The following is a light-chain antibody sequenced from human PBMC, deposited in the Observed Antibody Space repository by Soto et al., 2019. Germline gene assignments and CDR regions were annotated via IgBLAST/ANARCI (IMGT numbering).Light chain of an antibody. CDR3: QQRSNWPSIT. J-gene: IGKJ5*01. CDR2: DAS. Sequence: EIGLTQSPATLSLSPGERATLSCRASQSVSNYLAWYQQKPGQAPRLLIYDASNRATGIPARFSGSGSGTDFTLTISSLESEDSAVYHCQQRSNWPSITFGQGTRLEIK. V-gene: IGKV3-11*01. CDR1: QSVSNY.